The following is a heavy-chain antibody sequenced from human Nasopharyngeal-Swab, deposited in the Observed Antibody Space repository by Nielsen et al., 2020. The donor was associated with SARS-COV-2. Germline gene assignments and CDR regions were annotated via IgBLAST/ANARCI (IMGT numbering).Heavy chain of an antibody. D-gene: IGHD4-23*01. CDR3: ARGLPTTVVTPSEYFQH. V-gene: IGHV4-34*01. Sequence: SETLSLTCAVYGGSFSGYYWSWIRQPPGKGLEWIGEINHSGSTNYNPSLKSRVTISVDTFKNQFSLKLSSVTAADTAVYYCARGLPTTVVTPSEYFQHWGQGTLVTVSS. J-gene: IGHJ1*01. CDR1: GGSFSGYY. CDR2: INHSGST.